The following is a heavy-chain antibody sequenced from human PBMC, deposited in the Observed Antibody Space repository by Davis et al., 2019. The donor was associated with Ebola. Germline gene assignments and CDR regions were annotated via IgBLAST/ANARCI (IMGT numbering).Heavy chain of an antibody. CDR3: ARGSAGHFDL. Sequence: SETLSLTCTVSGGSISGTYYWNWIRQPPGKGLEWIGYIYNSGSTTYNPSHKSRVTISVDTSKNQFSLRLSSVTAADTAVYYCARGSAGHFDLWGRGTLVTVSS. J-gene: IGHJ2*01. D-gene: IGHD6-13*01. V-gene: IGHV4-61*01. CDR2: IYNSGST. CDR1: GGSISGTYY.